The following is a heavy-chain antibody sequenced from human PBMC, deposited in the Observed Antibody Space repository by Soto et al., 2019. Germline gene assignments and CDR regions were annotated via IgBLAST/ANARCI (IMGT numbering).Heavy chain of an antibody. J-gene: IGHJ4*02. CDR1: GGTFGSHG. CDR3: ARGAMANFDY. Sequence: SVKVSCKASGGTFGSHGIAWVRQAPGQGLEWMGGLIAMLGTPTYARKVQGRATITADESLASSYLELRSLRSEDTAVYFCARGAMANFDYWGQGTVVTVSS. CDR2: LIAMLGTP. V-gene: IGHV1-69*13. D-gene: IGHD5-18*01.